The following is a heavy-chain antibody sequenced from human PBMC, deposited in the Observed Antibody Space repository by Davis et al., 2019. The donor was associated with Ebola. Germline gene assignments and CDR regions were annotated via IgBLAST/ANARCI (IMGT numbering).Heavy chain of an antibody. D-gene: IGHD3-16*02. J-gene: IGHJ4*02. V-gene: IGHV2-70*11. CDR1: GFSLSTSGMC. CDR3: ARIMSYDYVWGSYREPRFDY. CDR2: IDWDDDQ. Sequence: SGPTLVKPTQTLTLTCTFSGFSLSTSGMCVSWIRQPPGKALEWLARIDWDDDQYYSTSLKTRLTISKDASKNQVVLTMTNMDPVDTATYYCARIMSYDYVWGSYREPRFDYWGQGTLVTVSS.